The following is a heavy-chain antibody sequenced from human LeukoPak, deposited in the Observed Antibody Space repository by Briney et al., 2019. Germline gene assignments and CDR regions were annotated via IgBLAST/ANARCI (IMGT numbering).Heavy chain of an antibody. Sequence: SETLSLTCTVSGYSISSGYYWGWTRQPPGKGLEWIGSIYNGGSNYQNPSLKDPATISVDTSKNPFSRKLSSVAAADTAVYYCASGIVGATGRCAFDIWGQGTMVTVSS. CDR2: IYNGGSN. CDR3: ASGIVGATGRCAFDI. V-gene: IGHV4-38-2*02. D-gene: IGHD3-16*01. J-gene: IGHJ3*02. CDR1: GYSISSGYY.